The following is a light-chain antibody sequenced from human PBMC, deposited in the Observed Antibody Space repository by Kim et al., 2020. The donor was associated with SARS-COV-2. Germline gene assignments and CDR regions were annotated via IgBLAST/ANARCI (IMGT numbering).Light chain of an antibody. CDR3: QQYNYWPGT. CDR1: QSVRSN. V-gene: IGKV3-15*01. Sequence: EIVMTQSPATLSVSPGERATLSCRASQSVRSNLAWYQQKPGQAPRLLIYGASTRATGIPARFSGSGSGTEFTLTISSLQSGDFAVFYCQQYNYWPGTFGQGTKVDIK. CDR2: GAS. J-gene: IGKJ1*01.